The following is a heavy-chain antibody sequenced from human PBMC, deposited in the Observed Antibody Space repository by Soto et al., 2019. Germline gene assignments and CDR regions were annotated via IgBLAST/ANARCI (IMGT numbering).Heavy chain of an antibody. CDR3: ARRPSDLVSSSWSYYGMDV. J-gene: IGHJ6*02. CDR1: GYSFTIYW. Sequence: PGESLKISCKGSGYSFTIYWISWVRQMPGKGLEWMGRIDPSDSYTNYSPSFQGHVTISADKSISTAYLQWSSLKASDTAMYYCARRPSDLVSSSWSYYGMDVWGQGTTVTVSS. V-gene: IGHV5-10-1*01. CDR2: IDPSDSYT. D-gene: IGHD6-13*01.